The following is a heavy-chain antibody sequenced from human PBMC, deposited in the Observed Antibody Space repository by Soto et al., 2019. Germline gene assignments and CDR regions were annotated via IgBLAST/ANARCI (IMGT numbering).Heavy chain of an antibody. Sequence: GGSLRLSCAASGVIFTNYWMSWVRQAPGKGLEWVAIIKYDGNEKYYVDPVKGRFTISRDNAKNSVYLQMSSLRAEDTAVYYCARVRYYDRNFDYWGQGTLVTVSS. CDR2: IKYDGNEK. CDR1: GVIFTNYW. D-gene: IGHD3-16*01. V-gene: IGHV3-7*05. J-gene: IGHJ4*02. CDR3: ARVRYYDRNFDY.